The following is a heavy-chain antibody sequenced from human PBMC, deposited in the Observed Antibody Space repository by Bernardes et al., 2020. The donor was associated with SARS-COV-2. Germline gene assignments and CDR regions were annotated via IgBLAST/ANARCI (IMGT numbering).Heavy chain of an antibody. CDR1: GGSISSYY. CDR2: IYYSGST. D-gene: IGHD6-13*01. V-gene: IGHV4-59*01. J-gene: IGHJ6*03. Sequence: SETLSLTCTVSGGSISSYYWSWIRQPPGKGLEWIGYIYYSGSTNYNPALKSRVTISVDTSKNQFSLKLSSVTAADTAVYYCARTKAAAGTRMEGLWYYYYYMDVWGKGTTVTVSS. CDR3: ARTKAAAGTRMEGLWYYYYYMDV.